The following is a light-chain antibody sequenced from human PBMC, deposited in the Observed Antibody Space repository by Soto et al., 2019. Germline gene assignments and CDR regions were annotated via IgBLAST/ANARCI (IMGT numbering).Light chain of an antibody. CDR3: QKYNSAPFT. CDR2: GAS. V-gene: IGKV1-27*01. Sequence: DIQMTQSPSSLSSSVGDRVTITCRASQGISNYLAWYQQQPGKVPKLLIYGASNLHRGAPSRFSGSGSGTDFSLTISSLQPEDVATYYCQKYNSAPFTFGPGTKVDIK. J-gene: IGKJ3*01. CDR1: QGISNY.